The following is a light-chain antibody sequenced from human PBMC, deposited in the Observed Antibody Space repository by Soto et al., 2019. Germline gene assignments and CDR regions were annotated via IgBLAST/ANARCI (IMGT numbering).Light chain of an antibody. V-gene: IGLV2-14*01. CDR2: EVS. CDR1: SSDVGGYNY. J-gene: IGLJ3*02. CDR3: SSNTSSSVWV. Sequence: QSVLTQPASVSGSPGQSITISCTGTSSDVGGYNYVSWYQHHAGKAPKLLIYEVSNRPSGISNRFSGCKSGNTASLTISGLQAEDEGDYYCSSNTSSSVWVFGAGTKRTVL.